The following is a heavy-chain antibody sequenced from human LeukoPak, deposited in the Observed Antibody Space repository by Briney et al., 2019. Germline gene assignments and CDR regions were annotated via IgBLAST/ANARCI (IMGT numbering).Heavy chain of an antibody. J-gene: IGHJ6*03. V-gene: IGHV3-74*01. CDR1: RLTFSGYW. D-gene: IGHD6-6*01. CDR3: ARDGDGISSFYYYYYVDV. Sequence: GGSLRLSCAASRLTFSGYWMHWVRQAPGKGLIWVAGINGAGSETTYADSVEGRFTVSRDNAKNTLYLQMNSLRAEDTGAYFCARDGDGISSFYYYYYVDVWGKGTTVTVSS. CDR2: INGAGSET.